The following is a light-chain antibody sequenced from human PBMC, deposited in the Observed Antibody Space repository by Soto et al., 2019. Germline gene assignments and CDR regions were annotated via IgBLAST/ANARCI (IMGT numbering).Light chain of an antibody. CDR3: SSYALL. Sequence: SVLTQPASVSGSPGQSITISCTGTSSDVGGYNYVSWYQQHPGKAPKLMIYEVSNRPSGVSNRFSGSKSGNTASLTISGLQAEDEADYYCSSYALLFGAGTKVTVL. J-gene: IGLJ1*01. CDR2: EVS. CDR1: SSDVGGYNY. V-gene: IGLV2-14*01.